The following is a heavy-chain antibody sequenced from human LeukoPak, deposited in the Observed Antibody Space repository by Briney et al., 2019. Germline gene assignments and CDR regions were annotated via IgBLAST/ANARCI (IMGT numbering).Heavy chain of an antibody. CDR1: GFTFDDYG. J-gene: IGHJ3*02. Sequence: PGGSLRLSCAASGFTFDDYGMSWVRQAPGKGLEWVSGINWNGGSTGYADSVKGRFTISRDNAKNSLYLQMNSLRAEDTALYYCTRPLDYDSSGPDAFDIWGQGTMVTVSS. D-gene: IGHD3-22*01. CDR3: TRPLDYDSSGPDAFDI. V-gene: IGHV3-20*04. CDR2: INWNGGST.